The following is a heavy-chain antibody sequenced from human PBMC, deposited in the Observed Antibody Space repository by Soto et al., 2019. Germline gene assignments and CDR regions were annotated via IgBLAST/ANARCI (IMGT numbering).Heavy chain of an antibody. CDR1: GDSVSSGSYY. Sequence: QVQLQESGPGLVKPSETLSLTCTVSGDSVSSGSYYWSWIRQPPGKGLEWIGYIYYSGSTNYNPSLKSRVTISVDTSKNQFSLKLSSVTAADTAVYYCARGNYGSGSYYNVDWFDPWGQVTLVNVSS. CDR2: IYYSGST. CDR3: ARGNYGSGSYYNVDWFDP. D-gene: IGHD3-10*01. V-gene: IGHV4-61*01. J-gene: IGHJ5*02.